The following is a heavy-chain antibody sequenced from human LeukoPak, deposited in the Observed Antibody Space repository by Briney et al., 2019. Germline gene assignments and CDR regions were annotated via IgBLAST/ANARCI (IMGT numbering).Heavy chain of an antibody. CDR3: AREDGYNSPYYFDY. CDR2: IFSSGST. D-gene: IGHD5-24*01. CDR1: GGSISSFF. Sequence: KTSETLSLTCTVSGGSISSFFWSWIRQPPGEGLEWIGSIFSSGSTNYNTSLRSRVSISLDTSKNQFSLKLGSVTAADTAVYYCAREDGYNSPYYFDYWGQGTLVTVSS. J-gene: IGHJ4*02. V-gene: IGHV4-59*01.